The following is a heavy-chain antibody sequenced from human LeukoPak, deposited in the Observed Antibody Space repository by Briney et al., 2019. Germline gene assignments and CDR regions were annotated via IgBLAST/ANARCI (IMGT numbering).Heavy chain of an antibody. CDR2: MYSGGST. CDR1: GLTLSNNY. Sequence: PGGSLRLSCAASGLTLSNNYMSWVRHAPGKGLEWGSVMYSGGSTFYADSVKGRFTISRDNSKNTLYLQMNSLRAGDTAVYYCAKGLVGATEGSYWGQGTLVTVSS. V-gene: IGHV3-53*01. D-gene: IGHD1-26*01. J-gene: IGHJ4*02. CDR3: AKGLVGATEGSY.